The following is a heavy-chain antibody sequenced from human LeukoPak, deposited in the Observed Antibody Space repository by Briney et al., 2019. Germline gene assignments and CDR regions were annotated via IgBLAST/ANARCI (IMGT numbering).Heavy chain of an antibody. CDR3: ARQGRQLVPFDY. V-gene: IGHV4-39*01. J-gene: IGHJ4*02. CDR1: GGSISSSSYY. CDR2: IYYSGST. Sequence: PSETLSLTCTVSGGSISSSSYYWGWIRQPPGKGLEWIGSIYYSGSTYYNPSLKSRVTISVDTSKNQFSLNLSSVTAADTAVYYCARQGRQLVPFDYWGQGTLVTVSS. D-gene: IGHD6-13*01.